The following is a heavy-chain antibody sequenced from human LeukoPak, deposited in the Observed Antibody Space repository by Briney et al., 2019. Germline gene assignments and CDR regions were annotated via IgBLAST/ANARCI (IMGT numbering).Heavy chain of an antibody. Sequence: PSETLSLTCTVSGDSFSTYYWTWIRQPPGKGLEWIGYIYSGGSTNYNPSLKIRVTISLDTSKNQFSLKLTSVTAADTAVYYCARREAVTGTPRAWFDPLGQGTLVTVSS. CDR3: ARREAVTGTPRAWFDP. D-gene: IGHD6-19*01. J-gene: IGHJ5*02. CDR2: IYSGGST. CDR1: GDSFSTYY. V-gene: IGHV4-59*08.